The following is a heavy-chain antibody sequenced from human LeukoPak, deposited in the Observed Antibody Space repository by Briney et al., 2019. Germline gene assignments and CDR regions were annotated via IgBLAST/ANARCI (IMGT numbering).Heavy chain of an antibody. CDR1: GFTFSSYG. CDR3: AKSRRGLLYYFDY. CDR2: ISYDGSNK. J-gene: IGHJ4*02. V-gene: IGHV3-30*18. Sequence: GGSLRLSCAASGFTFSSYGMHWVRQAPGKGLEWVAVISYDGSNKYYADSVKGRFTISGDNSKNTLYLQMNSLRAEDTAVYYCAKSRRGLLYYFDYWGQGTLVTVSS. D-gene: IGHD3-10*01.